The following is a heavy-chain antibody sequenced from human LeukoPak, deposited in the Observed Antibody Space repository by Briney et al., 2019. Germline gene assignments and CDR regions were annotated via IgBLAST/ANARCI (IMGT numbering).Heavy chain of an antibody. V-gene: IGHV1-2*02. CDR2: INPNSGDT. J-gene: IGHJ6*03. CDR3: ANSRGSAAGLSMDV. D-gene: IGHD6-13*01. CDR1: GYTFTGYY. Sequence: ASVKVSCKASGYTFTGYYMHWVRQAPGQGLEWMGWINPNSGDTNYAQKFQGRVTMTRDTSISTAYMELSRLRSDDTAVYHCANSRGSAAGLSMDVWGKGTTVTISS.